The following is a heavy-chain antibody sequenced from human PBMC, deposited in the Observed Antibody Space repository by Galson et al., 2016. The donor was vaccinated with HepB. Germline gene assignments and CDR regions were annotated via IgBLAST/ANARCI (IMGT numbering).Heavy chain of an antibody. CDR3: ARDPGYSAFDI. D-gene: IGHD5-12*01. V-gene: IGHV3-7*04. J-gene: IGHJ3*02. Sequence: SLRLSCAASGFTFGSYWMSWVRQAPGNGLELAANINQDGSEKSYVDSAKGRFTISRDNAKNSLYLQMNSLRAEDTAVYFCARDPGYSAFDIWGQGTMVTVSS. CDR2: INQDGSEK. CDR1: GFTFGSYW.